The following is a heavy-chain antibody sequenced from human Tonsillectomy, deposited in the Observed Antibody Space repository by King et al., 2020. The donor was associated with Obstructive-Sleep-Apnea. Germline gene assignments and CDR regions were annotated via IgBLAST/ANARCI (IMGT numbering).Heavy chain of an antibody. CDR1: GGSISSYY. CDR2: IYDSGST. J-gene: IGHJ4*02. Sequence: MQLQESGPGLVKPSETLSLTCTVSGGSISSYYWSWIRQPPGKGLEWIGYIYDSGSTNYNPTLKSRVTISVDTSKNQFSLKLTSVTAADTAVYYCARRTTTMTPFDYWGQGILVTVSS. D-gene: IGHD1-1*01. CDR3: ARRTTTMTPFDY. V-gene: IGHV4-59*08.